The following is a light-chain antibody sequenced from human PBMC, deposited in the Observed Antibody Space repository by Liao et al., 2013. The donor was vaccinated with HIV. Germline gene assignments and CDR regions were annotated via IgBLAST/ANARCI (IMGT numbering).Light chain of an antibody. V-gene: IGLV3-1*01. CDR3: QAWDSSTGDVL. CDR1: KVGSKN. Sequence: SDDLTQPPSVSVSPGQTATITCSGEKVGSKNACWYQVKAGQAPEVVIYQNYQRPSGIPERFSGSKSGNTATLTISGTQPMDEADYYCQAWDSSTGDVLFGGGTKLTVL. CDR2: QNY. J-gene: IGLJ2*01.